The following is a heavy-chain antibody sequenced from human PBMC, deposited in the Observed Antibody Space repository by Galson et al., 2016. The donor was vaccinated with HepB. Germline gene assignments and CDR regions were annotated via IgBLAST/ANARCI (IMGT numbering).Heavy chain of an antibody. CDR2: FDPEAGET. D-gene: IGHD4-17*01. CDR3: ATGPTVTMFDH. CDR1: GYTLTELS. J-gene: IGHJ4*02. V-gene: IGHV1-24*01. Sequence: SVKVSCKVSGYTLTELSIHWVRQAPGKGLEWMGGFDPEAGETIYAQKFQGRVTMTEDTSTDTAYMELSSLRSEDTAVFYCATGPTVTMFDHWGQGTLVTVSS.